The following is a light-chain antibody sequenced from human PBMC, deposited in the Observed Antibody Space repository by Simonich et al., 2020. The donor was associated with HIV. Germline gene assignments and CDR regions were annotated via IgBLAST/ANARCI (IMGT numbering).Light chain of an antibody. CDR2: AAS. J-gene: IGKJ1*01. CDR1: QGISSY. Sequence: DIQLTQSPSFLSASVGDRVTITCRASQGISSYLACYQQKPGKAPKLLIYAASTLQSGVSSRFSGSGSGTDFTLTISSLQPEYFATYYCQQSYSTPQTFGQGTKVEIK. CDR3: QQSYSTPQT. V-gene: IGKV1-39*01.